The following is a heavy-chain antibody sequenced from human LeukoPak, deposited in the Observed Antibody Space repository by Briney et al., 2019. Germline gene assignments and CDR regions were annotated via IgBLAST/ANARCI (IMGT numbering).Heavy chain of an antibody. Sequence: SETLSLTCAVYGGSFSGYYWSWIRQPPGKGLEWIGVINHSGSTNYNPSLKSRVTISVDTSKNQFSLKLSSVTAADTAVYYCARDLEDSSGWYRWDYWGQGTLVTVSS. D-gene: IGHD6-19*01. CDR1: GGSFSGYY. V-gene: IGHV4-34*01. J-gene: IGHJ4*02. CDR2: INHSGST. CDR3: ARDLEDSSGWYRWDY.